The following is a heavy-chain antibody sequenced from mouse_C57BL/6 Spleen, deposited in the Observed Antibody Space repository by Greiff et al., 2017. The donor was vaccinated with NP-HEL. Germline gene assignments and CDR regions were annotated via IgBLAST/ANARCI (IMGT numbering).Heavy chain of an antibody. CDR3: ARHAYDGYYGAMDY. D-gene: IGHD2-3*01. Sequence: VQLKESGGDLVKPGGSLKLSCAASGFTFSSYGMSWVRQTPDKRLEWVATISSGGSYTYYPDSVKGRFTISRDNAKNTLYLQMSSLKSEDTAMYYCARHAYDGYYGAMDYWGQGTSVTVSS. CDR1: GFTFSSYG. CDR2: ISSGGSYT. J-gene: IGHJ4*01. V-gene: IGHV5-6*01.